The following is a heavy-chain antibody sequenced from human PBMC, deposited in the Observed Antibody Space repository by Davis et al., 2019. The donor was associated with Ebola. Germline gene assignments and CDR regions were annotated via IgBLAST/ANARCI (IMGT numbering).Heavy chain of an antibody. J-gene: IGHJ6*02. CDR1: GGTFSSYA. CDR3: AREGDIAAAGSNYYGMDV. D-gene: IGHD6-13*01. Sequence: SVKVSCKASGGTFSSYAISWVRQAPGQGLEWMGGIIPIFGTANYAQKFQGRVTITADESTSTAYMELSSLGSEDTAVYYCAREGDIAAAGSNYYGMDVWGQGTTVTVSS. CDR2: IIPIFGTA. V-gene: IGHV1-69*13.